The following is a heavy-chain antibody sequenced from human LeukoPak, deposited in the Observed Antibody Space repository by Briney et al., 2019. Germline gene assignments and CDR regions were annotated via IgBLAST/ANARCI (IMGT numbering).Heavy chain of an antibody. CDR2: SRNKANSYTT. Sequence: GGSLRLSCAASGFTFSDHYMDWVRQAPGKGLEWVGRSRNKANSYTTEYAASVKGRFTISRDVSKNSLYLQMNSLRTEDTAVYYCVRVGLHYASDIWGQGTMVTVSS. J-gene: IGHJ3*02. V-gene: IGHV3-72*01. CDR3: VRVGLHYASDI. D-gene: IGHD5-18*01. CDR1: GFTFSDHY.